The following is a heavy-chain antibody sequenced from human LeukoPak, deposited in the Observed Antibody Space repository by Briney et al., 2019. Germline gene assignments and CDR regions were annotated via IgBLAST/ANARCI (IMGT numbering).Heavy chain of an antibody. J-gene: IGHJ6*03. CDR3: AKDALDTAMVVDYYYMDV. CDR1: GFTFSSHG. Sequence: GGSLRLSCAASGFTFSSHGMSWVRQAPGKGLEWVSTISGSGDNTYYADSVKGRFTISRDNSKNTLYLQMNSLRAEDTAVYYCAKDALDTAMVVDYYYMDVWGKGTTVTVSS. CDR2: ISGSGDNT. V-gene: IGHV3-23*01. D-gene: IGHD5-18*01.